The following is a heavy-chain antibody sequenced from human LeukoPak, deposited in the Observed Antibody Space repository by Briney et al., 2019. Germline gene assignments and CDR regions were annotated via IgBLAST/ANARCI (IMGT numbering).Heavy chain of an antibody. J-gene: IGHJ4*02. V-gene: IGHV1-69*05. CDR2: IIPIFGTA. CDR3: ARFNSGYYRYYFDY. Sequence: ASVKVSCKASGGTFSSYASSWVRQAPGQGLEGMGGIIPIFGTANYAQKFQGRVTIATDESTSTAYMELSSLRSEGTAVYYCARFNSGYYRYYFDYWGQGTLVTVSS. D-gene: IGHD3-22*01. CDR1: GGTFSSYA.